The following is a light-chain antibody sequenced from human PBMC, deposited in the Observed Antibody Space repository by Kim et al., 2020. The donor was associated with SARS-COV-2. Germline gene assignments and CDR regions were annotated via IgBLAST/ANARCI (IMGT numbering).Light chain of an antibody. J-gene: IGLJ2*01. CDR3: NSRDSNDNVV. V-gene: IGLV3-19*01. CDR1: SLRSYY. Sequence: SSELTQDPAVSVALGQTVRITCQGDSLRSYYATWYQQKPGQAPIVVIYGKNNRPSGIPDRFSGFSSGNTASLTINGTQAGDEADYYCNSRDSNDNVVFGG. CDR2: GKN.